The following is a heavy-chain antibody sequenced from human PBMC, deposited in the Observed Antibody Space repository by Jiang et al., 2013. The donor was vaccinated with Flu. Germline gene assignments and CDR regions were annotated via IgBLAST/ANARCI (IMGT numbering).Heavy chain of an antibody. J-gene: IGHJ6*02. V-gene: IGHV3-7*01. CDR2: IKQDGSEK. Sequence: QLLESGGGLVQPGGSLRLSCAASGFTFSSYWMSWVRQAPGKGLEWVANIKQDGSEKYYVDSVKGRFTISRDNAKNSLYLQMNSLRAEDTAVYYCARYPNYYDSSGYYYYYYYGMDVWGQGTTVTVSS. CDR1: GFTFSSYW. D-gene: IGHD3-22*01. CDR3: ARYPNYYDSSGYYYYYYYGMDV.